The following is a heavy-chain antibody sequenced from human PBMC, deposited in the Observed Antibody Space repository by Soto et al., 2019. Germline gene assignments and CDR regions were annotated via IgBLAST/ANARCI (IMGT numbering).Heavy chain of an antibody. J-gene: IGHJ4*02. V-gene: IGHV4-4*02. CDR2: IYHSGST. CDR1: SGSISSSNW. Sequence: SETLSLTCAVSSGSISSSNWWSWVRQPPGKGLEWIGEIYHSGSTNYNPSLKSRVTISVDKSKNQFSLKLSSVTAADTAVYYCASYYYYGSGAPIDYRGQGTLVTVSS. CDR3: ASYYYYGSGAPIDY. D-gene: IGHD3-10*01.